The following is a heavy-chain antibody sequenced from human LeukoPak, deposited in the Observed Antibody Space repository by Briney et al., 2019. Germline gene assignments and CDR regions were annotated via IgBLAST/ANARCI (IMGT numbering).Heavy chain of an antibody. D-gene: IGHD2-15*01. CDR3: ASEVIVVVVAATPRAFDI. CDR1: GFTFSSYG. CDR2: MRYDGSNK. V-gene: IGHV3-30*02. Sequence: GGSLRLSCAASGFTFSSYGMHWVRQAPGKGLEWVAFMRYDGSNKYYADSVKGRFTISRDNSKNTLYLQMNSLRAEDTAVYYCASEVIVVVVAATPRAFDIWGQGTMVTVSS. J-gene: IGHJ3*02.